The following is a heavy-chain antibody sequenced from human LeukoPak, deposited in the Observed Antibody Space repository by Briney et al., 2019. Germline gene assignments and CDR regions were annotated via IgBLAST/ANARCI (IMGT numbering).Heavy chain of an antibody. J-gene: IGHJ4*02. D-gene: IGHD1-26*01. CDR3: ARRGGSYSHSDF. CDR1: GYTFSSYG. Sequence: ASVKLSCKASGYTFSSYGIIWVRQAPGQGLQWMGWVSPFNGNTDYAPTLQGRVTMTTDTSTTTAYMELRSLTSDDPAVYYCARRGGSYSHSDFWGQGTLVTVSS. CDR2: VSPFNGNT. V-gene: IGHV1-18*01.